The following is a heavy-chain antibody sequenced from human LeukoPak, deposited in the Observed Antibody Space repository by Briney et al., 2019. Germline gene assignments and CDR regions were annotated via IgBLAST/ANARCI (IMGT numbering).Heavy chain of an antibody. CDR1: GYTFTAYY. CDR3: AREGLGGLLSNY. Sequence: ASVKGSCKASGYTFTAYYMHWVRQAPGQGLEWMGWINPNSGGTNYAQKFQGRVTMTRDTSISTAYMELSSLTSDDTAVYYCAREGLGGLLSNYWGQGTLVTVSS. V-gene: IGHV1-2*02. CDR2: INPNSGGT. D-gene: IGHD2-15*01. J-gene: IGHJ4*02.